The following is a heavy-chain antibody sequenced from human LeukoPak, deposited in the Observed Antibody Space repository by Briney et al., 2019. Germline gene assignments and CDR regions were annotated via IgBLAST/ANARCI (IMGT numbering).Heavy chain of an antibody. CDR1: GFTFSDYY. D-gene: IGHD3-9*01. Sequence: GGSLRLSCAASGFTFSDYYMNWIRQAPGKGLEWVSYISSSSSYTNYADSVKGRFTISRDNAKNSLYPQMNSLRAEDTAVYYCARDGDPYYDILTGYSEKYYFDYWGQGTLVTVSS. CDR3: ARDGDPYYDILTGYSEKYYFDY. J-gene: IGHJ4*02. CDR2: ISSSSSYT. V-gene: IGHV3-11*06.